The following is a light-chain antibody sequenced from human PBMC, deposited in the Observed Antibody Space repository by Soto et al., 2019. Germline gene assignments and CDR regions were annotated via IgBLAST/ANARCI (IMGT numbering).Light chain of an antibody. CDR3: QQRSNWIT. J-gene: IGKJ5*01. CDR1: ESVSTF. CDR2: GAS. V-gene: IGKV3-11*01. Sequence: EIVLTQSPATLSLSPGERATLSCRASESVSTFLAWYQQKPGQAPRLLIYGASTRAAGFPARFSGSGSGTDFTLTISSLEPEDFAVYYCQQRSNWITFGQGTRLQIK.